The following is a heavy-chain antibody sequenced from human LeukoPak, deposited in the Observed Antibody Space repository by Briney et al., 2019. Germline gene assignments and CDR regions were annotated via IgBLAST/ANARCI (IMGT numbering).Heavy chain of an antibody. CDR1: GYTFTSYD. CDR2: MNPNSGNT. CDR3: ARGQGIAAAGIQNDY. J-gene: IGHJ4*02. D-gene: IGHD6-13*01. Sequence: ASVKVSCKASGYTFTSYDIHWVRQATGQGLEWMGWMNPNSGNTGYAQKFQGRVTMTRNTSISTAYMELSSLRSEDTAVYYCARGQGIAAAGIQNDYWGQGTLVTVSS. V-gene: IGHV1-8*01.